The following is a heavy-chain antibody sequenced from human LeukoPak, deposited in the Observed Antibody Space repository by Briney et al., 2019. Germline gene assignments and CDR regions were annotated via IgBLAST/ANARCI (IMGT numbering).Heavy chain of an antibody. J-gene: IGHJ4*02. CDR2: INYSGSI. CDR1: GGSISSSTYY. CDR3: AGRLGGSGTYYFDY. D-gene: IGHD3-10*01. Sequence: PSETLSLTCTVSGGSISSSTYYWGWIRQPPGKGLEWIGSINYSGSIYYNPSLKSRVTISVDTSKNQFSLKLSSVTAADTAVYFCAGRLGGSGTYYFDYWGQGTLVTVSS. V-gene: IGHV4-39*01.